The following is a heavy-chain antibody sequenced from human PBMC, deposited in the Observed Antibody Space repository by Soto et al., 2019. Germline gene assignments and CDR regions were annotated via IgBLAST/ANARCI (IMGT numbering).Heavy chain of an antibody. J-gene: IGHJ4*02. CDR3: ARESYYYDSSGYSTQGFDY. CDR2: IWNDGSNK. Sequence: PGGSLRLSCAASGFGFSSNGMHWVRQAPGKGLEWVAVIWNDGSNKYYVDSVKGRFTISRDNSKNTLYLQMNSLRAEDTAVYYCARESYYYDSSGYSTQGFDYWGQGTLVTVSS. D-gene: IGHD3-22*01. V-gene: IGHV3-33*01. CDR1: GFGFSSNG.